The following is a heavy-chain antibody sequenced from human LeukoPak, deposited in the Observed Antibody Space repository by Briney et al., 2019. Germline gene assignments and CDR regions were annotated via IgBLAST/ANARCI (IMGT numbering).Heavy chain of an antibody. V-gene: IGHV3-48*01. CDR1: GFTCSSYS. J-gene: IGHJ4*02. CDR2: ITSSSTTI. Sequence: GGSLRLSCAASGFTCSSYSMNWVRQAPGKGLEWVSYITSSSTTIYYADSVKGRFTISRDNAKNSLYLQMNSLRAEDTAVYYCARAYGVERRLFDYWGQGTLVTVSS. D-gene: IGHD1-1*01. CDR3: ARAYGVERRLFDY.